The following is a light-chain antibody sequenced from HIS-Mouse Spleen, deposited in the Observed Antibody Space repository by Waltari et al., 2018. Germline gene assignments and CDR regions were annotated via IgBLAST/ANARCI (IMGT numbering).Light chain of an antibody. J-gene: IGLJ2*01. Sequence: QSALTQPASVSGSPGQSLTISCPGTSSDVGGYNYVSWYQQHPGKAPKLMIYDVSNRPSGVSNRFSGSKSGNTASLTISGLQAEDEADYYCSSYTSSSHVVFGGGTKLTVL. CDR3: SSYTSSSHVV. CDR2: DVS. CDR1: SSDVGGYNY. V-gene: IGLV2-14*03.